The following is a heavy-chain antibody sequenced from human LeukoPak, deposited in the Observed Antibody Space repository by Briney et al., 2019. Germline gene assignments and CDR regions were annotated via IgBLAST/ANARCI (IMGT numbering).Heavy chain of an antibody. J-gene: IGHJ5*02. Sequence: SETLSLTCTVSGGSISSSYWSWIRQPPGKGLEWIAYIHTSGSTNYNPSLKSRVTISVDTAKNQLSLKLNSVTAADTAVYYCAGSYYDGFDPWGQGTLVTVSS. V-gene: IGHV4-4*09. CDR2: IHTSGST. CDR1: GGSISSSY. D-gene: IGHD3-10*01. CDR3: AGSYYDGFDP.